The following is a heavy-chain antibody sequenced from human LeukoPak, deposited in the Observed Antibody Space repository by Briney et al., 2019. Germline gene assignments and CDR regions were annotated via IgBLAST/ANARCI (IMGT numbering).Heavy chain of an antibody. CDR1: GGXISSGGYS. CDR2: IYHSGST. Sequence: SETLSLTCAVSGGXISSGGYSWSWIRQPPGKGLEWIGYIYHSGSTYYNPSLKSRVTISVDRSKNQFSLKLSSVTAADTAVYYCASLYYYGSGSYAFDIWGQGTMVTVSS. J-gene: IGHJ3*02. D-gene: IGHD3-10*01. CDR3: ASLYYYGSGSYAFDI. V-gene: IGHV4-30-2*01.